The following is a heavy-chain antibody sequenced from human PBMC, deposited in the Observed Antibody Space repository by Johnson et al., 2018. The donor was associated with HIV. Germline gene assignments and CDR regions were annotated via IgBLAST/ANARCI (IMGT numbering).Heavy chain of an antibody. V-gene: IGHV3-49*03. CDR1: GFTFGDYA. CDR2: IRSKAYSGTT. J-gene: IGHJ3*02. Sequence: VQLVESGGGLVQPGRSLRLSCTASGFTFGDYAMSWFRQAPGKGLEWVGFIRSKAYSGTTEYAASVKGRFTISRDDSKSIAYLQMNSLKTEDTAVYYCTRDVSLVAFDIWGQGTMVTVSS. D-gene: IGHD6-13*01. CDR3: TRDVSLVAFDI.